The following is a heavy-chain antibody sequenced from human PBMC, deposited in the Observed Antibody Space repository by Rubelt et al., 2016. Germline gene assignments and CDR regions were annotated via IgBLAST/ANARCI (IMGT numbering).Heavy chain of an antibody. CDR3: ARVMITFGGVIEVGWFDP. CDR1: GYTFTSYG. D-gene: IGHD3-16*02. J-gene: IGHJ5*02. V-gene: IGHV1-18*01. Sequence: QLQLVQSGAAVKKPGASVKVSCKASGYTFTSYGISWVRQAPGQGLEWRGWISAYNDDTTYAQKHQGRVTMTTDTSTSTANMELRSLRADDTAVYYCARVMITFGGVIEVGWFDPWGQGTLVTVSS. CDR2: ISAYNDDT.